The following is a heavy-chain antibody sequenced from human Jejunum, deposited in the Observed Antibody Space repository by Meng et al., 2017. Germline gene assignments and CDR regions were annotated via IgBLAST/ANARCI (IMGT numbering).Heavy chain of an antibody. J-gene: IGHJ4*02. Sequence: SETLSLTCVVSGDSMNNGVWWSWVRQAPGRGLEWIGEIHYSGSTHYNPSLQSRVTMSVDKSKNQFSLSLTSVTAADTAMYYCVRHDYCSGCGETCYPHFDYWGPGALVTVSS. V-gene: IGHV4-4*02. CDR3: VRHDYCSGCGETCYPHFDY. CDR1: GDSMNNGVW. D-gene: IGHD2-15*01. CDR2: IHYSGST.